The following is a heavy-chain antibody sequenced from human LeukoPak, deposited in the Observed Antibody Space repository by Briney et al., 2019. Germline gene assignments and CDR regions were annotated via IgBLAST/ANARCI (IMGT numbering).Heavy chain of an antibody. D-gene: IGHD3-22*01. CDR2: IYYSGST. V-gene: IGHV4-59*01. CDR3: AREMYYYDSSGYYPSDYYGIDV. Sequence: SETLSLTCTVSGGSISSYYWSWIRQPPGKGLEWIGYIYYSGSTNYNPSLKSRVTISVDTSKNRFSLKLSSVTAADTAVYYCAREMYYYDSSGYYPSDYYGIDVWGQGTTVTVSS. J-gene: IGHJ6*02. CDR1: GGSISSYY.